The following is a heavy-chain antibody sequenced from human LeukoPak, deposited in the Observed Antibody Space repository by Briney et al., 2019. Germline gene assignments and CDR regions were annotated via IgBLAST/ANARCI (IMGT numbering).Heavy chain of an antibody. CDR3: ARGSDFGDC. CDR1: GGSISTYY. J-gene: IGHJ4*02. V-gene: IGHV4-59*01. Sequence: SEPLSLTCTVSGGSISTYYWSWIRQPPGKGLEWIGYIYISGTTNYNPSLKSRVTMSVDTSKNQLSMKLSSVTAADTAVYYCARGSDFGDCWGQGTLVTVSS. CDR2: IYISGTT. D-gene: IGHD4-17*01.